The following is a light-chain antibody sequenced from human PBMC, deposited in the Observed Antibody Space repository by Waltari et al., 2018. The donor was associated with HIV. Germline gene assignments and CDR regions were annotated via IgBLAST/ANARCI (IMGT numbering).Light chain of an antibody. V-gene: IGLV3-25*03. CDR2: KDS. CDR1: ALPKQY. CDR3: QSADSSGTYWV. J-gene: IGLJ3*02. Sequence: SYELTQPPSVSVSPGQTARSTCAGDALPKQYAYWYQQKPGQAPVLVIYKDSERPSGIPERFSGSSSGTTATLIISGVQAEDEADYYCQSADSSGTYWVFGGGTKLTVL.